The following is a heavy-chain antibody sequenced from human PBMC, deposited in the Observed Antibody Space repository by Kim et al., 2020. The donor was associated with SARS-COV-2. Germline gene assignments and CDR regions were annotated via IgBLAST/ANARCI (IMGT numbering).Heavy chain of an antibody. J-gene: IGHJ4*02. Sequence: GGSLRLSCAASGFTVSSNYMSWVRQAPGKGLEWVSVIYSGGSTYYADSVKGRFTISRDNSKNTLYLQMNSLRAEDTAVYYCAREGYYYGSGSYLWGQGTLVTVSS. D-gene: IGHD3-10*01. V-gene: IGHV3-53*01. CDR3: AREGYYYGSGSYL. CDR1: GFTVSSNY. CDR2: IYSGGST.